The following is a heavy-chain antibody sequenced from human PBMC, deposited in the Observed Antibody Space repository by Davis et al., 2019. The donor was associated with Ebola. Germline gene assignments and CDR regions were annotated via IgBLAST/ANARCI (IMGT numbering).Heavy chain of an antibody. V-gene: IGHV1-2*04. CDR2: INPNSGGT. CDR1: GYTFTGYY. D-gene: IGHD3-22*01. CDR3: ARVKPSYDSSGYYLGGFDY. J-gene: IGHJ4*02. Sequence: ASVKVSCKASGYTFTGYYMHWVRQAPGQGLEWMGWINPNSGGTNYAQKFQGWVTMTRDTSISTAYMELSRLRSDDTAVYYCARVKPSYDSSGYYLGGFDYWGQGTLVTASS.